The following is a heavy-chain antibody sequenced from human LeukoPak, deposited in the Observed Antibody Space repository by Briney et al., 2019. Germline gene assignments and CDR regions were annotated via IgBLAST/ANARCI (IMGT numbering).Heavy chain of an antibody. V-gene: IGHV1-24*01. Sequence: ASVKVSCKVSGYTLTELSMHWVRQAPGKGLEWMGGFDPEDGETIYAQKFQGRVTMTEDTSTETAYMELSSLRSEDTAVYYCATGKYDFWSGYRDYYYYYMDVWGKGTTVTVSS. CDR3: ATGKYDFWSGYRDYYYYYMDV. J-gene: IGHJ6*03. CDR2: FDPEDGET. CDR1: GYTLTELS. D-gene: IGHD3-3*01.